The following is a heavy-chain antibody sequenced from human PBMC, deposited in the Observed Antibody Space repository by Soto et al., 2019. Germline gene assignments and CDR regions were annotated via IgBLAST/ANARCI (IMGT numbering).Heavy chain of an antibody. J-gene: IGHJ4*02. V-gene: IGHV3-30-3*01. Sequence: GGSLRLSCAASGFTFSSYAMHWVRQAPGKGLEWVAVISYDGSNKYYADSVKGRFTISRDNSKNTLYLQMNSLRAEDTAVYYCARGSDPTHGGWLDYWGQGTLVTVSS. CDR1: GFTFSSYA. CDR3: ARGSDPTHGGWLDY. CDR2: ISYDGSNK. D-gene: IGHD6-19*01.